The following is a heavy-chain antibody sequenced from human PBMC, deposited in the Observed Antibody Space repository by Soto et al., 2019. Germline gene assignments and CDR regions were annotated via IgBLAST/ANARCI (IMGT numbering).Heavy chain of an antibody. CDR1: KFIFSYYY. Sequence: GGSLRLSCAASKFIFSYYYMSWIRQAPGKGLEWVSYISNSGTTIYYADSVKGRFTISRDNAKKSLYLQMNSLRAEDTAVYYCARDTLPTDFGLGWDVWGQGTTVTVSS. J-gene: IGHJ6*02. D-gene: IGHD4-17*01. CDR2: ISNSGTTI. CDR3: ARDTLPTDFGLGWDV. V-gene: IGHV3-11*01.